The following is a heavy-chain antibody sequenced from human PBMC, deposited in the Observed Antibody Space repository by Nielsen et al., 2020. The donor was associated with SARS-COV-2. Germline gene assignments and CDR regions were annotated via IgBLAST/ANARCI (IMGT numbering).Heavy chain of an antibody. D-gene: IGHD6-13*01. CDR1: GFTFSSYE. CDR2: ISSSGSTI. J-gene: IGHJ4*02. CDR3: ARDLGSTWRGGFDY. V-gene: IGHV3-48*03. Sequence: GGSLRLSCAASGFTFSSYEMNWVRQAPGKGLEWVSYISSSGSTIYYADSVKGQFTISRDNAKNSLYLQMNSLRAEDTAVYYCARDLGSTWRGGFDYWGQGTLVTVSS.